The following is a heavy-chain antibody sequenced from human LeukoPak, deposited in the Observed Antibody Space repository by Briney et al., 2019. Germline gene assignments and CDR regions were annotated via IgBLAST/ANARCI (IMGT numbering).Heavy chain of an antibody. CDR3: VGQLLRVV. Sequence: SGGSLRLSCTASGFPFSAYWISWVRQAPGKGLEWVANIKEDGSVQDYADSVKGRFTISRDNAKNSLYLQMDSLRVDDTGVYYCVGQLLRVVWGKGTTVTVSS. D-gene: IGHD2-2*01. CDR1: GFPFSAYW. CDR2: IKEDGSVQ. J-gene: IGHJ6*04. V-gene: IGHV3-7*01.